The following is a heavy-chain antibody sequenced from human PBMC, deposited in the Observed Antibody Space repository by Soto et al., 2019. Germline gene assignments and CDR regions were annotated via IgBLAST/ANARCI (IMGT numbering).Heavy chain of an antibody. CDR1: GFTFSTYW. CDR2: INSDGSST. D-gene: IGHD6-13*01. V-gene: IGHV3-74*01. Sequence: GGSLRLSCAASGFTFSTYWMHWVRQAPGKGLMWVSRINSDGSSTSYADSVKGRFTISRDNAKNTLYLQMNSLRAEDTAVYYCARRSAGQQLVTRTDFDYWGPGTLVTGSS. CDR3: ARRSAGQQLVTRTDFDY. J-gene: IGHJ4*02.